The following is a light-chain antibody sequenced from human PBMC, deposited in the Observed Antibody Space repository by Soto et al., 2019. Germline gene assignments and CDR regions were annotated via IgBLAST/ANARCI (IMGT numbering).Light chain of an antibody. CDR3: QQYNKWPLT. CDR2: DAS. J-gene: IGKJ4*01. CDR1: QSVGDN. V-gene: IGKV3-15*01. Sequence: EIVMTQSPVTLSVSPGERATLSCRASQSVGDNFAWYQQKPGQAPRLLIYDASTRATGIPARFSGSGSATEFTLTISSLQSEDFAVYYCQQYNKWPLTFGGGTKVLI.